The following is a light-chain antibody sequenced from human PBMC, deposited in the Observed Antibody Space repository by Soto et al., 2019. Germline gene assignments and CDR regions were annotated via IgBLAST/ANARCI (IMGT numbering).Light chain of an antibody. V-gene: IGKV1-5*03. Sequence: DIQMTQSPSTLTSSVGDRVTITCRASQRISSWLAWYQQKPGTAPKLLISKASGLQSGVPSRVSGLGSGTEFTLIISTLQPNDSATYYCQRYNSYPYTFGQGTNLEIK. CDR1: QRISSW. J-gene: IGKJ2*01. CDR2: KAS. CDR3: QRYNSYPYT.